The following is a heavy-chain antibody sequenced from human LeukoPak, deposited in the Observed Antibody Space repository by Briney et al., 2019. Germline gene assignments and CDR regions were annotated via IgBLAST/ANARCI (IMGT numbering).Heavy chain of an antibody. V-gene: IGHV6-1*01. CDR1: GDSVSSDSVT. CDR3: ARRLTQYDCFDP. Sequence: SQTLSLTCAISGDSVSSDSVTWNWIRQSPSRGLEWLGRTYYRSTWYNDYAVSVRGRITVNPDTSKNQFSLHLNSVTPEDTAVYYCARRLTQYDCFDPWGQGILVTVSS. D-gene: IGHD2-2*01. J-gene: IGHJ5*02. CDR2: TYYRSTWYN.